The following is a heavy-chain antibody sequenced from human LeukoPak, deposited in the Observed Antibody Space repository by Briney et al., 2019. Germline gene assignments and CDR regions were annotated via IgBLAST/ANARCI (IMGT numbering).Heavy chain of an antibody. D-gene: IGHD2-2*01. Sequence: GGSLRLSCAASGFTFSSYSMNWVRQAPGKGLEWVSSISSSSSYIYYADSVKGRFTISRDNAKNSLYLQMNSLRAEDTAVYHCARRGIVVVPAAISYDYWGQGTLVTVSS. CDR2: ISSSSSYI. CDR1: GFTFSSYS. CDR3: ARRGIVVVPAAISYDY. J-gene: IGHJ4*02. V-gene: IGHV3-21*01.